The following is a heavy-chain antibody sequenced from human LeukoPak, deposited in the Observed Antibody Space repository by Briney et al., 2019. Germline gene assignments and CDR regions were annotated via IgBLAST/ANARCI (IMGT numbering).Heavy chain of an antibody. CDR3: ARDRYGSSWYSDFDY. D-gene: IGHD6-13*01. Sequence: PGGSLRLSCAASGFTFSSYAMHWVRQAPGKGLEWVAVISYDGSNKYYADSVKGRFTISRDNSKNTLYLQMNSLRADDTAVYYCARDRYGSSWYSDFDYWGQGTLVTVSS. V-gene: IGHV3-30*01. CDR2: ISYDGSNK. CDR1: GFTFSSYA. J-gene: IGHJ4*02.